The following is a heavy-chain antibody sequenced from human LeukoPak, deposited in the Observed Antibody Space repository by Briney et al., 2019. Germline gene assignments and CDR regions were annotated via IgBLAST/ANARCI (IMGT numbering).Heavy chain of an antibody. J-gene: IGHJ4*02. D-gene: IGHD3-3*02. CDR2: ISPYIGNT. CDR3: ARFTPRLSREKFDY. V-gene: IGHV1-18*01. CDR1: GYTFTKYD. Sequence: ASVKVSYKASGYTFTKYDIHWVRQAPGQGLEWMGWISPYIGNTYYSQKLQGRVTMTTDTSTTTAYMELRSLRSDDTGVYYCARFTPRLSREKFDYWGQGTLVTVSS.